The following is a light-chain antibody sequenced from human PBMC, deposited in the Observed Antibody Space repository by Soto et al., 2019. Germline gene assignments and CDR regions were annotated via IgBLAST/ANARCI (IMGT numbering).Light chain of an antibody. CDR3: QQYNNWPPWT. CDR2: DAS. V-gene: IGKV3-15*01. Sequence: EIVMTHSPATLSVSPCERATLSFSASQSVTSNFAWYQQKPGQAPRLLIYDASTRATGIPARFSGSGSGTEFTLTVSSLQSEDFAVYYCQQYNNWPPWTFGRGTKVDIK. CDR1: QSVTSN. J-gene: IGKJ1*01.